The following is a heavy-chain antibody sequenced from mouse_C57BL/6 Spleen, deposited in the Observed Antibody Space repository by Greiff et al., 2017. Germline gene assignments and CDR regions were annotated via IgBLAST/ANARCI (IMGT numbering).Heavy chain of an antibody. CDR3: ARGKKFLRGPDY. CDR1: GFTFSDYG. V-gene: IGHV5-17*01. Sequence: EVKLMESGGGLVKPGGSLKLSCAASGFTFSDYGMHWVRQAPEKGLEWVAYISSGSSTIYYADTVKGRFTISRDNAKNTLFLQMTSLRSEDTAMYYCARGKKFLRGPDYLGQGTTLTVSS. J-gene: IGHJ2*01. CDR2: ISSGSSTI.